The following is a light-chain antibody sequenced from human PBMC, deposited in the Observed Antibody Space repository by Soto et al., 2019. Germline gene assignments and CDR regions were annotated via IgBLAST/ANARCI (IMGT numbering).Light chain of an antibody. CDR1: QRVSSSY. J-gene: IGKJ2*01. V-gene: IGKV3-20*01. Sequence: EIVLTPSPGTLSLSPGERATLSCRASQRVSSSYLAWYQQKPGQAPRLLIYGASSRATGIPGRFSGSGSGTDFTLTISRLEPEDFAVYFCQRYGSSPPFTFGQGTKVDIK. CDR2: GAS. CDR3: QRYGSSPPFT.